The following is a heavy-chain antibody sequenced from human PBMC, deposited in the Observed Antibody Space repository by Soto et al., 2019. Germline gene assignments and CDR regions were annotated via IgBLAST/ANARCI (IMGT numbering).Heavy chain of an antibody. V-gene: IGHV3-21*01. D-gene: IGHD2-15*01. CDR1: GFTFSSYS. CDR2: ISSSSSYI. Sequence: EVQLVESGGGLVKPGGSLRLSCAASGFTFSSYSMNWVRQAPGKGLEWVSSISSSSSYIYYAASVKGRFTIAGDNAKNSRYLEMNGLRAEDTAVYYCGSWAGGSIDYWGQETLVTGSS. J-gene: IGHJ4*02. CDR3: GSWAGGSIDY.